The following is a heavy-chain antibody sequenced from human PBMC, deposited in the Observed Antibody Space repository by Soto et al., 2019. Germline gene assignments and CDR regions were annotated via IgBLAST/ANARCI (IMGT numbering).Heavy chain of an antibody. V-gene: IGHV1-69*11. Sequence: QVQLVQSGAEVKKPESSVKVSCKAPGGTFSTYAISWVRQAPGQGLEWMGGIIPMLGTANYAQRFQDRVTITADESTNTVYMELSSLRSEDTAVYFCASGIQLWLRRINNGYSGWGQGTVVTVSS. J-gene: IGHJ4*02. CDR3: ASGIQLWLRRINNGYSG. CDR1: GGTFSTYA. D-gene: IGHD5-18*01. CDR2: IIPMLGTA.